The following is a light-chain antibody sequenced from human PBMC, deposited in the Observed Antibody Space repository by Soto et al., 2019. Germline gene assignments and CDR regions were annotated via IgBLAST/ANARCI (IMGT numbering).Light chain of an antibody. V-gene: IGKV1-33*01. CDR1: QDIGNY. CDR2: YAS. Sequence: DIEMTQSPSSLSASVGDRVTITCQASQDIGNYLKWYQQKTGRAPKLLIYYASNLESGVSSRFSGSRSVTDFSLTISSLQPDDFACYYCQQYDAFPLTFGQGTRLE. J-gene: IGKJ5*01. CDR3: QQYDAFPLT.